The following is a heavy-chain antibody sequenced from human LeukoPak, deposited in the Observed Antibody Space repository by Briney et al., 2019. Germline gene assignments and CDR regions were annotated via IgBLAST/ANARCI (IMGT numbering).Heavy chain of an antibody. V-gene: IGHV3-23*01. D-gene: IGHD6-6*01. Sequence: SGGSLRLSCAASGFTIGGFAMTWVRQAPGKGLEWVSSIGSDYKTHYSESVKGRFAISRDNSQSTVFLQMNSLRAEDTALYYCARGYSSSSPSDYWGQGTLVTVSS. CDR3: ARGYSSSSPSDY. J-gene: IGHJ4*02. CDR1: GFTIGGFA. CDR2: IGSDYKT.